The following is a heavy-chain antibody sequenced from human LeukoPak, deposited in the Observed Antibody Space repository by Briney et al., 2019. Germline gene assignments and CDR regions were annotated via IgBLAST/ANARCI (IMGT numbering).Heavy chain of an antibody. J-gene: IGHJ4*02. CDR1: GYTFTSYD. V-gene: IGHV1-8*01. Sequence: GASVKVSCKASGYTFTSYDINWVRQATGQGLEWMGWMNPNSGNTGYAQKFQGRVTMTRNTSISTAYLELSSLRSEDTAVYYCARAPMVRGVIMTTPYYFDYWGQGTLVTVSS. D-gene: IGHD3-10*01. CDR2: MNPNSGNT. CDR3: ARAPMVRGVIMTTPYYFDY.